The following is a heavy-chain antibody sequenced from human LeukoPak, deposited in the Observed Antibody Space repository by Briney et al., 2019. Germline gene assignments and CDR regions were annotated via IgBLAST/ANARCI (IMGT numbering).Heavy chain of an antibody. J-gene: IGHJ6*03. D-gene: IGHD4-17*01. V-gene: IGHV1-46*01. CDR2: INPSGGST. CDR1: GYTFTSYY. Sequence: ASVKVSCKASGYTFTSYYMHWVRQAPGQGLEWMGIINPSGGSTSYAQKFKGRVTMTRDTSTSTVYMELSSLRSEDTAVYYCAREGNGESTYYYYYMDVWGKGTTVTVSS. CDR3: AREGNGESTYYYYYMDV.